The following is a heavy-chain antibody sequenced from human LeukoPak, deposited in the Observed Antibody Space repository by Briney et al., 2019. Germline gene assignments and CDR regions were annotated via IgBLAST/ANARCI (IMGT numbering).Heavy chain of an antibody. J-gene: IGHJ4*02. Sequence: SQTLSLTCAVSGGSISSGGYSWSWIRQPQGRGLKWIGYIYHSGSTYYNPSLKSRVTISVDRSKNQFSLKLSSVTAADTAVYYCARGGDDYNPIDYWGQGTLVTVSS. CDR1: GGSISSGGYS. CDR3: ARGGDDYNPIDY. CDR2: IYHSGST. D-gene: IGHD5-24*01. V-gene: IGHV4-30-2*01.